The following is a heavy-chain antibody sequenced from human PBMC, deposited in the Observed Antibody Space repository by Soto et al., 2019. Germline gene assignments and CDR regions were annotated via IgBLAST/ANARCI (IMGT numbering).Heavy chain of an antibody. CDR2: IGTAGDT. Sequence: GGSLRLSCAASGFTFSSYDMHWVRKDTGKGLEWVSAIGTAGDTYYPGSEKDRFTIYRENAKNSLYLQMNSLRAGDTAVYYCAREKSTIFGLDVWGKGTTVTVSS. V-gene: IGHV3-13*01. J-gene: IGHJ6*04. CDR1: GFTFSSYD. CDR3: AREKSTIFGLDV. D-gene: IGHD3-3*01.